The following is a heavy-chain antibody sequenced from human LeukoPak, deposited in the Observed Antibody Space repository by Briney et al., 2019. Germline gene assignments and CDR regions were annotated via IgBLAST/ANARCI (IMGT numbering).Heavy chain of an antibody. CDR1: GYTFTGYH. CDR3: ARVRITLSLIDY. D-gene: IGHD3-16*01. CDR2: INPNSGGT. V-gene: IGHV1-2*02. J-gene: IGHJ4*02. Sequence: ASVKVSCKASGYTFTGYHMHWVRQAPGQGLEWMGWINPNSGGTNYAQKFQGGVTMTRDTSISTAYMELSRLRSDDTAVYYCARVRITLSLIDYWGQGTLVTVSS.